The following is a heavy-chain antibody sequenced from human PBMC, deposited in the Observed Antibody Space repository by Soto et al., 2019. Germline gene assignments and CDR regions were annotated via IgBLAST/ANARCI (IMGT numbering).Heavy chain of an antibody. D-gene: IGHD6-13*01. CDR2: ISGSGGST. J-gene: IGHJ1*01. CDR1: GFTFRGYA. Sequence: PGGSQRLSCAASGFTFRGYARSWVRQAPGKGLEWVSAISGSGGSTYYADSVKGRFTISRDNSKNTLYLQMNSLRAEDTAVYYCAKRRPGIAAAGTGNFQHWGQGTLVTVSS. V-gene: IGHV3-23*01. CDR3: AKRRPGIAAAGTGNFQH.